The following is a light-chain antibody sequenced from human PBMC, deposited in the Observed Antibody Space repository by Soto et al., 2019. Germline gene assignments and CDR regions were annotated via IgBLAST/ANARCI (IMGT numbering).Light chain of an antibody. V-gene: IGLV2-14*01. CDR1: SSEVGGYIY. CDR3: SSYTTSSTLYV. J-gene: IGLJ1*01. Sequence: QSVLTQPASVSGSPGQSITISCTGTSSEVGGYIYVSWYQQHPGRAPKLLIYGVTNRPSGISTRFSGSKSGNTASLTISGLQAEDEADYYCSSYTTSSTLYVFGTGTKVTVL. CDR2: GVT.